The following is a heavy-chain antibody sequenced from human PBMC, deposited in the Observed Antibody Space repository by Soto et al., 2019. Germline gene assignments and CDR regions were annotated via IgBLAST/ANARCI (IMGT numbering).Heavy chain of an antibody. CDR1: GGTFSSYA. Sequence: ASVKVSCKASGGTFSSYAISWVRQAPGQGLEWMGGIIPIFGTANYAQKFQGRVTITADESTSTAYMELSSLRSEDTAVYYCAAQGRQQGLAQYWGQGTLVTVSS. J-gene: IGHJ4*02. CDR2: IIPIFGTA. D-gene: IGHD6-19*01. V-gene: IGHV1-69*13. CDR3: AAQGRQQGLAQY.